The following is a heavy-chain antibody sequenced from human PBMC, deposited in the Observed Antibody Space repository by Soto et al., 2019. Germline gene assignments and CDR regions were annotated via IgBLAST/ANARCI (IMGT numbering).Heavy chain of an antibody. CDR1: GFTFSSYG. D-gene: IGHD2-2*01. CDR3: ARDLGYCSSTRCQDVDYYYYGMDV. V-gene: IGHV3-33*01. Sequence: GGSLRLSCAASGFTFSSYGMHWVRQAPGKGLEWVAVIWYDGSNKYYADSVNGRFIISRDNSKNTLYLQMNSLRAEDTAVYYCARDLGYCSSTRCQDVDYYYYGMDVWGQGTTVTVSS. CDR2: IWYDGSNK. J-gene: IGHJ6*02.